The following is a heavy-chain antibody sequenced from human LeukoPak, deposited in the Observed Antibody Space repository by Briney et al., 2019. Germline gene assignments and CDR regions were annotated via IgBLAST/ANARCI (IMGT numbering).Heavy chain of an antibody. CDR1: GGTFISYA. J-gene: IGHJ6*03. CDR3: AICDARSDYYYYYMDV. Sequence: SVKVSCKASGGTFISYAISWVRQAPGQGLEWMGGIIPIFGTANYAQKFQGRVTITTDEPTSTAYMELSSLRSEDTAVYYCAICDARSDYYYYYMDVWGKGTTVTVSS. CDR2: IIPIFGTA. D-gene: IGHD2-2*01. V-gene: IGHV1-69*05.